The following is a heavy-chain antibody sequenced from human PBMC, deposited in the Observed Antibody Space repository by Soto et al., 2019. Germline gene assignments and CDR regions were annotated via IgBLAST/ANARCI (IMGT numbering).Heavy chain of an antibody. J-gene: IGHJ4*02. CDR2: IYTRDT. D-gene: IGHD3-22*01. V-gene: IGHV3-53*01. CDR1: GFSVGGNY. CDR3: AKEDITGYCTD. Sequence: GWSLRLSCAASGFSVGGNYMSLVRQPPGRGLEWVSVIYTRDTYYADSVRGRFTISRDISKNTLYLQMNSLRAEDTAIYYCAKEDITGYCTDWGEGTLVTVSS.